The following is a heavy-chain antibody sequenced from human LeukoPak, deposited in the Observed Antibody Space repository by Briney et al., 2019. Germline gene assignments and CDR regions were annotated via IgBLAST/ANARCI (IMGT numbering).Heavy chain of an antibody. V-gene: IGHV3-48*03. D-gene: IGHD4-11*01. Sequence: GGSLRLSCAASGFTFSSYEMNCVRQSRGKGLEWVSYTSSSGDTRYYADSVKGRFTISRDNAKNSLYLQMNSLRAEDTAVYYCARSSTFDYWGQGTLVTVSS. CDR3: ARSSTFDY. CDR2: TSSSGDTR. J-gene: IGHJ4*02. CDR1: GFTFSSYE.